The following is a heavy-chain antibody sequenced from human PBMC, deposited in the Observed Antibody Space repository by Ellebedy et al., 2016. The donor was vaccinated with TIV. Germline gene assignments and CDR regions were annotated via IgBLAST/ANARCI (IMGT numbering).Heavy chain of an antibody. V-gene: IGHV1-18*01. J-gene: IGHJ4*02. CDR2: NSGYTGDT. CDR3: ARDMVQGMVARYLWFDY. CDR1: GYTLRTYS. Sequence: ASVKVSCRASGYTLRTYSMSWVRQAPGQGPEWMGWNSGYTGDTKYAQKFQGRVTMTTDNSTNTAHMELRSLRSDDTAVYYCARDMVQGMVARYLWFDYWGQGTLVTVSS. D-gene: IGHD5-12*01.